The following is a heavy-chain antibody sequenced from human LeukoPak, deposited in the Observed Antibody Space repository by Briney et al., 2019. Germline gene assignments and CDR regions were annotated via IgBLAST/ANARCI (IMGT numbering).Heavy chain of an antibody. Sequence: ASVKVSCKASGYTFTSYYMHWVRQAPGQGLEWMGIINPSGGSTSYAQKFQGRVTMTRDTSTSTVYMELSSLRSEDTAVYYCARTIGYSCGFQSVLDYWGQGTLVTVSS. CDR1: GYTFTSYY. J-gene: IGHJ4*02. CDR3: ARTIGYSCGFQSVLDY. CDR2: INPSGGST. D-gene: IGHD5-18*01. V-gene: IGHV1-46*01.